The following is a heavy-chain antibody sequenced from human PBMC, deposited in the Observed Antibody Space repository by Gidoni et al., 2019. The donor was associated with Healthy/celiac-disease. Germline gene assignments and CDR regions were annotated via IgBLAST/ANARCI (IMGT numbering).Heavy chain of an antibody. V-gene: IGHV3-48*01. CDR1: GFTFSSYS. J-gene: IGHJ5*02. CDR2: ISSSSSTI. Sequence: EVQLVESGGGLVQPGGSLRLSCAASGFTFSSYSMNWVRQAPGKGLEWVSYISSSSSTIYYADSVKGRFTISRDNAKNSLYLQMNSLRAEDTAVYYCAVIVGATFDPWGQGTLVTVSS. D-gene: IGHD1-26*01. CDR3: AVIVGATFDP.